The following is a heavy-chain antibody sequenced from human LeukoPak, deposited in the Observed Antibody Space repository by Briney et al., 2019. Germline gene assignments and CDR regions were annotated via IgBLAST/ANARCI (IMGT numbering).Heavy chain of an antibody. Sequence: ASVKVSCKASGYIFTGCYMHWVRLAPGQGLEWMGWINPKNGDTKYAEKFQGRVTLTGDTSTSTAYMELSRLRSDDTAVYYCARDHDCISSAIMTDWLDPWGQGTLVTVSS. CDR1: GYIFTGCY. V-gene: IGHV1-2*02. CDR3: ARDHDCISSAIMTDWLDP. J-gene: IGHJ5*02. CDR2: INPKNGDT. D-gene: IGHD3-16*01.